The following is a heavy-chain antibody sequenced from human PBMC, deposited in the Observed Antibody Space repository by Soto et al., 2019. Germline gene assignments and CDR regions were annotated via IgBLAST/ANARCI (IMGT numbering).Heavy chain of an antibody. CDR1: GYTFTSYY. V-gene: IGHV1-46*01. CDR2: INPSGGST. CDR3: ARDLRGYCSGGSCYAWFDP. D-gene: IGHD2-15*01. J-gene: IGHJ5*02. Sequence: ASVKVSCKASGYTFTSYYMHWVRQAPGQGLEWIGIINPSGGSTSYAQKFQGRVTMTRDTSTSTVYMELSSLRSEDTAVYYCARDLRGYCSGGSCYAWFDPWGQGTLVTVSS.